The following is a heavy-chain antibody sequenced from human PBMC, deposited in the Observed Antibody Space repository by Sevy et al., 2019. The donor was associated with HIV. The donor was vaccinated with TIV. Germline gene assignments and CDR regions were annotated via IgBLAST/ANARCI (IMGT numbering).Heavy chain of an antibody. D-gene: IGHD3-22*01. J-gene: IGHJ4*02. V-gene: IGHV3-30-3*01. CDR3: ARDRGYYDSSGFYSRYYFDY. Sequence: GGSLRLSCAASGFTFSYYAMHWVRQAPGKGLEWVAVISYDGTNKQYAESVKGWFTISRDNSKNTLYLQMNSLRAEDTAVYYCARDRGYYDSSGFYSRYYFDYWGQGTLVTVSS. CDR2: ISYDGTNK. CDR1: GFTFSYYA.